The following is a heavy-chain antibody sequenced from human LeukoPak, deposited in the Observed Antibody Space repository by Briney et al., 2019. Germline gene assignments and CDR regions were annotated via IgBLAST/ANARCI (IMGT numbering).Heavy chain of an antibody. CDR1: GFLFSDYY. Sequence: GGSLRLSCAASGFLFSDYYMTWIRQAPGKGLEWVSYISHSGDTIPYADSVKGRFTISRDNAKNSLYLQMNSLRVEDTAVYYCSRSNVYCSGDCYRIPFDWGQGTLVTVSS. D-gene: IGHD2-21*01. CDR2: ISHSGDTI. CDR3: SRSNVYCSGDCYRIPFD. J-gene: IGHJ4*02. V-gene: IGHV3-11*04.